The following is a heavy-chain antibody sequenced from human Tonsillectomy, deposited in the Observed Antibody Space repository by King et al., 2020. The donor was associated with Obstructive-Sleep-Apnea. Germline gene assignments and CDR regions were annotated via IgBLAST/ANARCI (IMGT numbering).Heavy chain of an antibody. J-gene: IGHJ2*01. V-gene: IGHV5-51*01. Sequence: VQLVESGAEVKKPGESLKISCKASGYSFTSYWIGWVRQMPGKGLEWMGIIYPNDSDTKYSPTFQGQVTISADKSISTAYLQWSSLKASDTAMYYCARPIKYHSSSVFWYFDLWGRGTLVTVSS. D-gene: IGHD6-6*01. CDR2: IYPNDSDT. CDR1: GYSFTSYW. CDR3: ARPIKYHSSSVFWYFDL.